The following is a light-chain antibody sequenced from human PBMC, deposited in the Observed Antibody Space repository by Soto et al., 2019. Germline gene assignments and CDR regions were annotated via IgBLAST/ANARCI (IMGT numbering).Light chain of an antibody. CDR1: SSDIGAYNH. CDR3: SSYTTTSTPVV. Sequence: QSALTQPASVSGSPGQSITISCTGTSSDIGAYNHVSWYQHHPGKAPKLMIYDVTNRPSGVSNRFSGSKSGNTASLTISGLQAEDEADYYCSSYTTTSTPVVFGGGTQLTVL. V-gene: IGLV2-14*03. CDR2: DVT. J-gene: IGLJ2*01.